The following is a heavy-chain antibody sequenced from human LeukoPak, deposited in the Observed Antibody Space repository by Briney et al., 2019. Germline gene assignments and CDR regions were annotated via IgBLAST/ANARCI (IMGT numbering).Heavy chain of an antibody. J-gene: IGHJ6*02. CDR1: GFTFSSYA. D-gene: IGHD6-19*01. CDR3: ARDNWIAVAGTSYYYYYGMDV. Sequence: PGGSLRLSCAASGFTFSSYAMHWVRQAPGKGLEWVAVISYDGSNKYYADSVKGRFTISRDNSKDTLYLQMNSLRAEDTAVYYCARDNWIAVAGTSYYYYYGMDVWGQGTTVTDSS. V-gene: IGHV3-30-3*01. CDR2: ISYDGSNK.